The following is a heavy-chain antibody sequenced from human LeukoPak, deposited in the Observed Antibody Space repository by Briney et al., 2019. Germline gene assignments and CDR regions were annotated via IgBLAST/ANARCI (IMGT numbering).Heavy chain of an antibody. Sequence: SETLSLTCAVYGGSFSGYYWSWIRQPPGKGLEWIGEINHSGSTNYNPSLKSRVTISVDTSKNQFSLKLSSVTAADTAVYYCARRGEWGSCDYWGQGTLVTVSS. D-gene: IGHD3-16*01. J-gene: IGHJ4*02. CDR1: GGSFSGYY. CDR2: INHSGST. CDR3: ARRGEWGSCDY. V-gene: IGHV4-34*01.